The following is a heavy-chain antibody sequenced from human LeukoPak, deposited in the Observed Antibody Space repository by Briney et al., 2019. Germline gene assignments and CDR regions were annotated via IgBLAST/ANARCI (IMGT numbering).Heavy chain of an antibody. Sequence: ETVSLTCSVSGGSISDHSGSWIRRPPGKGLECIGHIHYTGSTDYNHSLKTRVTLSSDTPKNQSSLKVSSVTAADTAVYYCARLSHIAEAGAYSYHSLTIWSQGTTVTVSS. CDR1: GGSISDHS. CDR2: IHYTGST. V-gene: IGHV4-59*08. J-gene: IGHJ6*02. CDR3: ARLSHIAEAGAYSYHSLTI. D-gene: IGHD6-13*01.